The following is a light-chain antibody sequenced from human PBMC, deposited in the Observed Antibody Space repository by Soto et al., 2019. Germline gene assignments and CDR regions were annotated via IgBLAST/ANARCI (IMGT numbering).Light chain of an antibody. CDR1: QNISTY. Sequence: IQMTQSPSSLSASVGDRVTITCRPSQNISTYLNWYQQKPGRAPKLLIYATSNLQGGVPSRFSGSGSGTDFTLSISSLQAEDFATYYCQQSFSTLRTFGQGTKVEIK. V-gene: IGKV1-39*01. J-gene: IGKJ2*01. CDR3: QQSFSTLRT. CDR2: ATS.